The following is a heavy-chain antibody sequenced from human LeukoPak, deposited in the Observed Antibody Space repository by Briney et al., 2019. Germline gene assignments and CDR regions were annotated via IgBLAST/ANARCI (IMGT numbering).Heavy chain of an antibody. D-gene: IGHD1-26*01. CDR3: ARGRSGSYDY. J-gene: IGHJ4*02. V-gene: IGHV3-13*01. Sequence: PGGSLRLSCAASGFTFSSYDMHWARQATGKGLEWVSAIGAAGDTYYPGSVKGRFTISRENAKNSLYLQMNSLRAGDTAVYYCARGRSGSYDYWGQGTLVTVSS. CDR1: GFTFSSYD. CDR2: IGAAGDT.